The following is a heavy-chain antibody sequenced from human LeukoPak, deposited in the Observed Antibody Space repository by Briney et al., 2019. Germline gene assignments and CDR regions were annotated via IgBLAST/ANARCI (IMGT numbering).Heavy chain of an antibody. CDR3: ARDTTGSSLDY. CDR1: GGSISSGSYY. CDR2: IYTSGST. J-gene: IGHJ4*02. D-gene: IGHD1-26*01. Sequence: SETLSLTCTVSGGSISSGSYYWSWIRQPAGKGLEWIGRIYTSGSTNYNPSLKSRVTISVDTSKNQFSLKLSSVAAADTAVYYCARDTTGSSLDYWGQGTLVTVSS. V-gene: IGHV4-61*02.